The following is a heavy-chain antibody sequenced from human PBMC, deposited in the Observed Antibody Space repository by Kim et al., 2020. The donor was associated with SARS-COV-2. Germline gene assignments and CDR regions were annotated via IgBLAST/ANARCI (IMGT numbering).Heavy chain of an antibody. V-gene: IGHV4-4*02. Sequence: SETLSLTCAVSGGSISSSNWWSWVRQPPGKGLEWIGEIYHSGSTNYNPSLKSRVTISVDKSKNQFSLKLSSVTAADTAVYYCAREGLIAAAGTPQPPNPHYYHGMDVWGQGTTVTVSS. CDR1: GGSISSSNW. CDR3: AREGLIAAAGTPQPPNPHYYHGMDV. J-gene: IGHJ6*02. D-gene: IGHD6-13*01. CDR2: IYHSGST.